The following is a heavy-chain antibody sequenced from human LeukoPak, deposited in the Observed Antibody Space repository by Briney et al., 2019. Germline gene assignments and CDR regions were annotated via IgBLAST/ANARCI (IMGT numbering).Heavy chain of an antibody. CDR1: GFTFDDYT. CDR2: ISWDGGST. V-gene: IGHV3-43*01. Sequence: GGSLRLSCAASGFTFDDYTMHWVRQAPGKGLEWVSLISWDGGSTYYADSVKGRFTISRDNSKNSLYLQMNSLRTEDTALYYCAKDSSQDFWSGEGGFDYWGQGTLVTVSS. D-gene: IGHD3-3*01. J-gene: IGHJ4*02. CDR3: AKDSSQDFWSGEGGFDY.